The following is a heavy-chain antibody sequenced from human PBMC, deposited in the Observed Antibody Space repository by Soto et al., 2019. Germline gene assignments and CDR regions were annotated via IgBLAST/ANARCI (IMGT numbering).Heavy chain of an antibody. CDR1: GFTFRSYA. Sequence: EVQLLESGGGLVQPGGSLRLSCAASGFTFRSYAMSWVRQAPGTGLEWVSAINEVGDNTYYTDSVKGRFTISRDNSKNPLYLQMNSLRAEDTAVYYCAKEGPYYDILTGLDYWGQGTLVTVSS. J-gene: IGHJ4*02. CDR2: INEVGDNT. D-gene: IGHD3-9*01. V-gene: IGHV3-23*01. CDR3: AKEGPYYDILTGLDY.